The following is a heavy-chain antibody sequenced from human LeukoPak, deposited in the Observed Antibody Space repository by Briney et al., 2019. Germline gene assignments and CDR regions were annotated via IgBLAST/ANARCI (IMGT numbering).Heavy chain of an antibody. D-gene: IGHD2-15*01. V-gene: IGHV4-59*08. Sequence: PSETLSLTCTVSGGSISSYYWSWIRQPPGKGLEWIGSIYYGGSTYYNASLRSRVTTSVDTSKNQFSLKLSSVTAADTAVYYCARVNTQGVPSPWGQGILVTASS. CDR3: ARVNTQGVPSP. J-gene: IGHJ5*02. CDR1: GGSISSYY. CDR2: IYYGGST.